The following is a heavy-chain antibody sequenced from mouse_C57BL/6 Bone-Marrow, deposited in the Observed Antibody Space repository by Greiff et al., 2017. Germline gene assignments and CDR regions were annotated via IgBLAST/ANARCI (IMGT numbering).Heavy chain of an antibody. Sequence: VQLQQPGTVLARPGASVKMSFKTSGYTFTSYWMHWLKQRPGQGLEWIGAIYPGDSATSNNQKLKGKAKLTAVTSASTAYMDLSSLTNEDSAVYYCTREGYDDYPFAYWGQGTTLTVSA. CDR1: GYTFTSYW. J-gene: IGHJ3*01. CDR2: IYPGDSAT. CDR3: TREGYDDYPFAY. V-gene: IGHV1-5*01. D-gene: IGHD2-3*01.